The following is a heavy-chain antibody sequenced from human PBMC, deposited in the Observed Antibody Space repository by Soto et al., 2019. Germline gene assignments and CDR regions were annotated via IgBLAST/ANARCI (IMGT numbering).Heavy chain of an antibody. V-gene: IGHV1-69*06. CDR2: IIPVFGTA. CDR1: GGTFSSSA. Sequence: QVQLVQSGAEVKKPGSSVKVSCKASGGTFSSSAISWVRQAPGQGLEWMGAIIPVFGTAHYAQKFQGRVTITADKPTSTAYMELSRLRSKDTAVYDCARERPERGKDVWGQGTTVTVSS. CDR3: ARERPERGKDV. J-gene: IGHJ6*02. D-gene: IGHD6-25*01.